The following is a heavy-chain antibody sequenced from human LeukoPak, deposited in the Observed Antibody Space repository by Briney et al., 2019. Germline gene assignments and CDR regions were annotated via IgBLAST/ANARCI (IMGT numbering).Heavy chain of an antibody. CDR2: IYYSGGT. Sequence: SQTLSLTCSVSGGSINSGGYYWTWIRQLPGKGLEWIGYIYYSGGTNYNPSLKSRVTMSVDTSKNQFSLKLSSVTAADTAMYYCARQGPEYSSSWLQHWGQGTLVTVSS. D-gene: IGHD6-13*01. J-gene: IGHJ1*01. CDR1: GGSINSGGYY. CDR3: ARQGPEYSSSWLQH. V-gene: IGHV4-61*09.